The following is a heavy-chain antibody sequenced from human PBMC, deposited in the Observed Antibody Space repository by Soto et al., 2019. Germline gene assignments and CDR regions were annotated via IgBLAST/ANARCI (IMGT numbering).Heavy chain of an antibody. CDR3: AKYNLGPYSYGYQPHYYYYMDV. D-gene: IGHD5-18*01. CDR1: GFTFSSYG. V-gene: IGHV3-30*18. Sequence: GGSLRLSCAASGFTFSSYGMHWVRQAPGKGLEWVAVISYDGSNKYYADYVKGRFTISRDNSKNTLYLQMNSLRAEDTAVYNCAKYNLGPYSYGYQPHYYYYMDVWGKGTTVTVSS. CDR2: ISYDGSNK. J-gene: IGHJ6*03.